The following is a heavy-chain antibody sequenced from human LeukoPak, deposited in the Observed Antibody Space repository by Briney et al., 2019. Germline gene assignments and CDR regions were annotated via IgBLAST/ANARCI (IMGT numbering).Heavy chain of an antibody. V-gene: IGHV1-8*01. CDR3: ARNYGWGSYPIWFGS. J-gene: IGHJ5*01. CDR1: GYTFTSYD. D-gene: IGHD3-10*01. Sequence: ASVKVSCTASGYTFTSYDINWVRQATGQGLEWMGWMNPNSGNTGYARKFQGRVTMTRKTSIGTAYMELRCLRSEDTAVYYCARNYGWGSYPIWFGSWGQGTLVRVS. CDR2: MNPNSGNT.